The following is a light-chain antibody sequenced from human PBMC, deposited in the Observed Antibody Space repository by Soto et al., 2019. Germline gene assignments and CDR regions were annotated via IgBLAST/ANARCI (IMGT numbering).Light chain of an antibody. CDR2: EVS. Sequence: QSVLTRPASVSGSPGQAITISCTGTSSDVGGYNYVSWYQQHPGKAPKLMIYEVSNRPSGVSDRFSGSKSGNTASLTISGLQAEDEADYYCTSYTSSSTPVFGTGTRSPS. J-gene: IGLJ1*01. V-gene: IGLV2-14*01. CDR3: TSYTSSSTPV. CDR1: SSDVGGYNY.